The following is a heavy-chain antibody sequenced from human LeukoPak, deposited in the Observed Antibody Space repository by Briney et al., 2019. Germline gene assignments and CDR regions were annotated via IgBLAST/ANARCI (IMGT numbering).Heavy chain of an antibody. V-gene: IGHV3-21*01. CDR1: GFTFSSYS. J-gene: IGHJ6*02. D-gene: IGHD3-9*01. CDR2: ISSSSSYI. Sequence: GGSLRLSCAASGFTFSSYSMNWVRQAPGKGLEWVSSISSSSSYIYYADSVKGRFTISRDNAKNSLYLQMNSLRAEDTAVYYCARNNYDILTGYLPGGMDVWGQGTTVTVSS. CDR3: ARNNYDILTGYLPGGMDV.